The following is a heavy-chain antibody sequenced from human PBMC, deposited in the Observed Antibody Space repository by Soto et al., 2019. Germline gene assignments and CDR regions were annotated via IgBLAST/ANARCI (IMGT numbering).Heavy chain of an antibody. CDR2: ISHTGTT. J-gene: IGHJ6*02. D-gene: IGHD4-17*01. Sequence: PSETLSLTCLVSGFPISSPYSWGWIRQPPGKGLEWIGSISHTGTTSYNPSLTSRVSISVDTSKNQVSLKLTSVTAADTAVYFCARVTMVIRDSDHFGVDVWGHGTTVTVSS. CDR1: GFPISSPYS. CDR3: ARVTMVIRDSDHFGVDV. V-gene: IGHV4-38-2*02.